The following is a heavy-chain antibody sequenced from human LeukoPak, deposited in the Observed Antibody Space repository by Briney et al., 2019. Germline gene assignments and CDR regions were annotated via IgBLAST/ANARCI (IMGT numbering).Heavy chain of an antibody. Sequence: PGGSLRLSCAASGFTFSNYWMTWVRQAPGKGPEWVANIKQDGSEKYYLDSVKGRFTISRDNAKSSLYLEMNSLRAEDTAVYYCTRSPDGVDYWGQGTLVTVSS. CDR1: GFTFSNYW. D-gene: IGHD3-10*01. V-gene: IGHV3-7*01. CDR2: IKQDGSEK. J-gene: IGHJ4*02. CDR3: TRSPDGVDY.